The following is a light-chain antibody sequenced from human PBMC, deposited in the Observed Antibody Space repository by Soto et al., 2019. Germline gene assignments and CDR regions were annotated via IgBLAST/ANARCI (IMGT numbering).Light chain of an antibody. Sequence: QSVLTQPPSVSGAPGQRVTISCTGSSSNIGAGYDVHWYQQLPGTAPKLLIYGNSNRPSGVPDRFSGSKSGTSASLAITGLQAEDEADYYCQSYDSHVVFGGGTKLTVL. CDR1: SSNIGAGYD. CDR3: QSYDSHVV. J-gene: IGLJ2*01. CDR2: GNS. V-gene: IGLV1-40*01.